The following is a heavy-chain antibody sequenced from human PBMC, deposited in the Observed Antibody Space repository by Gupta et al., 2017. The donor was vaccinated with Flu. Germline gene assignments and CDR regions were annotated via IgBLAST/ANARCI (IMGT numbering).Heavy chain of an antibody. D-gene: IGHD2-21*02. V-gene: IGHV3-23*01. CDR2: ITGSGAKA. CDR1: XXXXXXXX. CDR3: ARYCSGDCSVKLLDY. J-gene: IGHJ4*02. Sequence: VQLLXSGGXXAQPGGSLXXXXXAXXXXXXXXXXSWVRQAPGKGLGWVTTITGSGAKAYYADSVKGRFTISRDNSKSTLHLQMSGLSAEDTAVYYCARYCSGDCSVKLLDYWGQGTLVSVSS.